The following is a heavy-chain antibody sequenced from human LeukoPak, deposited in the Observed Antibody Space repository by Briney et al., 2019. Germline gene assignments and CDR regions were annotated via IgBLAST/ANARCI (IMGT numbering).Heavy chain of an antibody. CDR3: ATCRIVVVPAAKGYYYGMDV. CDR1: GYTFTSYY. Sequence: ASVKVSCKSSGYTFTSYYMHWVRQAPGQGLEWMGWINPNSGGTNYAQKFQGRVTMTRDTSISTAYMELSRLRSDDTAVYYCATCRIVVVPAAKGYYYGMDVWGQGTTVTVSS. V-gene: IGHV1-2*02. D-gene: IGHD2-2*01. J-gene: IGHJ6*02. CDR2: INPNSGGT.